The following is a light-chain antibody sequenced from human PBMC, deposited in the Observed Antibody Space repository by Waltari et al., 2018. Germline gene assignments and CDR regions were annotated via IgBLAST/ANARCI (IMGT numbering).Light chain of an antibody. J-gene: IGLJ3*02. CDR3: LLYDGSDQV. V-gene: IGLV7-43*01. CDR1: AGAVPRGNY. CDR2: STT. Sequence: QTVVTQEPSLTVSPGGAVTPTCASSAGAVPRGNYPNCIQQKPGQVPRSLIHSTTNRHSWTPARFSGSLLGGKAALTLSGVQPEDEAEYYCLLYDGSDQVFGGGTKLTVL.